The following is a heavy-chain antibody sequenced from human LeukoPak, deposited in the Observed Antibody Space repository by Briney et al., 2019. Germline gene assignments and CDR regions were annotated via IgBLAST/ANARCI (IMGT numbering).Heavy chain of an antibody. CDR2: IYYSGST. CDR1: GGSISSYY. V-gene: IGHV4-59*01. Sequence: PSETLSLACTVSGGSISSYYWSWIRQPPGKGLEWIGYIYYSGSTNYNPSLKSRVTISVDTSKNQFSLKLSSVTAADTAVYYCARTSIAARGHWFDPWGQGTLATVSS. J-gene: IGHJ5*02. D-gene: IGHD6-6*01. CDR3: ARTSIAARGHWFDP.